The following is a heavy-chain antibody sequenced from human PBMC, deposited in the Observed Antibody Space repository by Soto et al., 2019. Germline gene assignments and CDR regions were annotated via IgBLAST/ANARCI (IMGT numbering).Heavy chain of an antibody. CDR2: ISAYNGNT. CDR1: GYTFTSYG. V-gene: IGHV1-18*01. J-gene: IGHJ6*02. Sequence: QVQLVQSGAEVKKPGASVKVSCKASGYTFTSYGINWVRQAPGQGLEWMGWISAYNGNTNYAQKLQGRGTLTPDTSPNTAYMALRSLSSAAPAVSSCPRVIPATTFYYYSRMDVWGQGTTVTVSS. CDR3: PRVIPATTFYYYSRMDV. D-gene: IGHD1-7*01.